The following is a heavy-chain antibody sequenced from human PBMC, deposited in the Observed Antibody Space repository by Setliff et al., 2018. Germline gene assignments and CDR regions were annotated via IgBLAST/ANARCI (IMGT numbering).Heavy chain of an antibody. CDR1: GFTFGDYA. J-gene: IGHJ4*02. V-gene: IGHV3-49*04. CDR3: IRDTHGGYCSGGSCYYFDY. CDR2: IRSKVYGGTT. Sequence: GESLKISCTASGFTFGDYAMSWVRQAPGKGLEWVGFIRSKVYGGTTEHAASVKGRFTISRGDSKNIAYLQMNSLKTEDTAVYYCIRDTHGGYCSGGSCYYFDYWGQGTQVTVSS. D-gene: IGHD2-15*01.